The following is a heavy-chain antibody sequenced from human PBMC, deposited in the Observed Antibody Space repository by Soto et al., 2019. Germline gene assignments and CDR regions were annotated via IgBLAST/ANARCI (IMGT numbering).Heavy chain of an antibody. J-gene: IGHJ4*02. Sequence: ASVKVSCKASGYTFTSYGFSWVRQAPGQGLEWVGWISANSGDTNSARKFQGRVTLTTDTSTGTAYMDLTSLRSDDTAVYYCARDFRSSCTGSSCIYFDYWGQGTQV. CDR1: GYTFTSYG. CDR2: ISANSGDT. V-gene: IGHV1-18*01. CDR3: ARDFRSSCTGSSCIYFDY. D-gene: IGHD2-15*01.